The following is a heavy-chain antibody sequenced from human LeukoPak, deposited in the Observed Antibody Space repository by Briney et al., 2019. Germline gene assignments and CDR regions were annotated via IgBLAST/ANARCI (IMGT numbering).Heavy chain of an antibody. CDR3: AREVVADYYYYMDV. D-gene: IGHD2-15*01. CDR1: GFTFSNYW. CDR2: IRRDGSET. J-gene: IGHJ6*03. Sequence: GGSLRLSCAASGFTFSNYWMTWVRRAPGKGLEWVANIRRDGSETHYVDSVMGRFTISRDNSKNTLYLQMNSLRAEDTAVYYCAREVVADYYYYMDVWGKGTTVTVSS. V-gene: IGHV3-7*01.